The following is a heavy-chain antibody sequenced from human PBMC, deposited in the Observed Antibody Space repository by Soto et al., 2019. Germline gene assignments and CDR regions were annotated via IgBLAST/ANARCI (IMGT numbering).Heavy chain of an antibody. J-gene: IGHJ5*02. CDR3: ARVSSGWYYWFDP. CDR2: INAGNGNT. V-gene: IGHV1-3*01. D-gene: IGHD6-19*01. Sequence: GASVKVSCKASGYTFTSYAMHWVRQAPGQRLEWMGWINAGNGNTNYAQKLQGRVTMTTDTSTSTAYMELRSLRSDDTAVYYCARVSSGWYYWFDPWGQGTLVTVSS. CDR1: GYTFTSYA.